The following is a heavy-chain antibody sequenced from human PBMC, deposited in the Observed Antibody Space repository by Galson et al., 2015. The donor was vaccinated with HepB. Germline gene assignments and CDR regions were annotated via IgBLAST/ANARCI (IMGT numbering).Heavy chain of an antibody. Sequence: IRQSPGGGLEWIATIYFDGKSWYNPSLESRVTIFQDLSKNEFYLKVTSVTAADTASYYCARDRKSYNLDAECWGQGTLVTVSS. J-gene: IGHJ4*02. CDR2: IYFDGKS. D-gene: IGHD3/OR15-3a*01. V-gene: IGHV4-39*07. CDR3: ARDRKSYNLDAEC.